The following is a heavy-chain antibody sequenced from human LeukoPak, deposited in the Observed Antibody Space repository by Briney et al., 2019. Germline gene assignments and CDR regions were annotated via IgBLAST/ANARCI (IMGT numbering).Heavy chain of an antibody. V-gene: IGHV4-38-2*02. Sequence: PSETLSLTCTVSGYSISSGYYWGWIRQPPGKGLEWIGSIYHNGSTYYNPSLKSRVTISVDTSKNQFSLKLSSVTAADTAVYYCARVEVYYYDSSGYSNFDYWGQGTLVTVSS. CDR1: GYSISSGYY. J-gene: IGHJ4*02. D-gene: IGHD3-22*01. CDR3: ARVEVYYYDSSGYSNFDY. CDR2: IYHNGST.